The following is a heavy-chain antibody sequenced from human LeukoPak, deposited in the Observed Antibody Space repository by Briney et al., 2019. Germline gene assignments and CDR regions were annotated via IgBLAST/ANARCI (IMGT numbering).Heavy chain of an antibody. J-gene: IGHJ3*02. CDR1: GFTFSSYS. CDR3: ARDADIIMVYKGASDI. CDR2: ISSSSSYI. D-gene: IGHD3-10*01. V-gene: IGHV3-21*01. Sequence: GGSLRLSCAASGFTFSSYSMNWVRQAPGKGLEWVSSISSSSSYIYYADSVKGRFTISRDNAKNSLYLQMNSLRAEDTAVYYCARDADIIMVYKGASDIWGQGTMVTVSS.